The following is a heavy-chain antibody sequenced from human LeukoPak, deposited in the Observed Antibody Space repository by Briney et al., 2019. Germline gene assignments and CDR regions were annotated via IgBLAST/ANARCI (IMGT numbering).Heavy chain of an antibody. CDR2: INPGNGDT. CDR1: GYTFTNYA. J-gene: IGHJ6*02. Sequence: ASVKVSCKGSGYTFTNYAIHWVRQAPGQSLEWLGWINPGNGDTKYSQDFQGRVTINTDTSAAAAYVELNSLTSEDTAVYYCARDRWHCRVNCDSVYYFALDVWGQGTTVTVSS. CDR3: ARDRWHCRVNCDSVYYFALDV. V-gene: IGHV1-3*01. D-gene: IGHD2-15*01.